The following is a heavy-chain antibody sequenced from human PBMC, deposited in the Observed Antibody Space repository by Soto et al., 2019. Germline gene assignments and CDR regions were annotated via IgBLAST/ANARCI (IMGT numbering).Heavy chain of an antibody. V-gene: IGHV4-38-2*01. D-gene: IGHD3-16*01. Sequence: ETLSLTCDVSGYSISSGYYWGWIRQPPGKGLEWIGSIYHSGSTYYNPSLKGRVTISVDTSNNQFSLRLSSVTAADTAVYYCARRPFGTDWTGYFDQWGQGTLVTVSS. J-gene: IGHJ4*02. CDR2: IYHSGST. CDR3: ARRPFGTDWTGYFDQ. CDR1: GYSISSGYY.